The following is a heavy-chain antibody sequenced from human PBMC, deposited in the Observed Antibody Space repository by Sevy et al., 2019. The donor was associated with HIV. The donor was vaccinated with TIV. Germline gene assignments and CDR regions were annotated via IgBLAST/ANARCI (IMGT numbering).Heavy chain of an antibody. Sequence: SETLSLTCTVSGGSISSYYWSWIRQPPGKGLERIGYIYYSGSTKYNPSLKSRVTISVDTSKNQFSLKLSSVTAADTAVYYCAGDSKAMVRGVIMRGIGAFDIWGQGTMVTVSS. CDR1: GGSISSYY. CDR2: IYYSGST. D-gene: IGHD3-10*01. J-gene: IGHJ3*02. V-gene: IGHV4-59*01. CDR3: AGDSKAMVRGVIMRGIGAFDI.